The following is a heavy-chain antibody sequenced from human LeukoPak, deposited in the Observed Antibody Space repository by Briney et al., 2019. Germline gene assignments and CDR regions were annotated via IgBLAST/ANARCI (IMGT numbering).Heavy chain of an antibody. J-gene: IGHJ6*02. Sequence: SETLSLTCTVSGGSISSYYCSWIRQPPGKGLEWIGYIYFSGSTNYNPSLESRVTISVDTSKNQFSLKLSSVTAADTAVYYWGGKGGGGGGMDVWGQGTTVTVSS. CDR2: IYFSGST. CDR3: GGKGGGGGGMDV. V-gene: IGHV4-59*01. D-gene: IGHD3-16*01. CDR1: GGSISSYY.